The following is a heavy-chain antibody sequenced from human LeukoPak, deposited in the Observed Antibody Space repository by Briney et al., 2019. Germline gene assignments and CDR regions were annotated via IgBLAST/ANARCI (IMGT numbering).Heavy chain of an antibody. J-gene: IGHJ3*02. CDR1: GFTFSSYS. D-gene: IGHD2-2*01. V-gene: IGHV3-21*01. Sequence: PGGSLRLSCAASGFTFSSYSMNWVRQAPGKGLEWVSSISSSSSYIYYADSVKGRFTISRDNAKNSLYLRMNSLRAEDTAVYYCAGADLGYCSSTSCYAGAFDIWGQGAMVTVSS. CDR2: ISSSSSYI. CDR3: AGADLGYCSSTSCYAGAFDI.